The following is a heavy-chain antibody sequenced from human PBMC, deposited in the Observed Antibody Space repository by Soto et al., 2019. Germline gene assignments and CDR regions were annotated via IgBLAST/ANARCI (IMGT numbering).Heavy chain of an antibody. D-gene: IGHD1-26*01. CDR3: ARRWGPTFDF. CDR1: GGSISSYF. CDR2: VNHSGST. V-gene: IGHV4-59*01. J-gene: IGHJ4*02. Sequence: SETLSLTCTVSGGSISSYFWNWIRQPPGKGLEWIGEVNHSGSTNYNPSLKSRVTISVDTSKNQFSLKLSSVTAADTAVYYCARRWGPTFDFWGQGTLVTVSS.